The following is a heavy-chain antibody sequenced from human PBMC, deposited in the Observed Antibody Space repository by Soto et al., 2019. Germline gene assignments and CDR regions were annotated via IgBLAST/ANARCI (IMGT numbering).Heavy chain of an antibody. CDR3: ARDWGYSSNFNWFDP. D-gene: IGHD6-13*01. CDR2: ISYDGTNK. Sequence: PGGSLRLSCAASGFTFSSYGMHWVRQAPGKGLEWVATISYDGTNKYYADSVKGRFTISRDNSKNTLYLQMNSLTVEDTAVYTCARDWGYSSNFNWFDPWGQGALVTVSS. J-gene: IGHJ5*01. CDR1: GFTFSSYG. V-gene: IGHV3-30*19.